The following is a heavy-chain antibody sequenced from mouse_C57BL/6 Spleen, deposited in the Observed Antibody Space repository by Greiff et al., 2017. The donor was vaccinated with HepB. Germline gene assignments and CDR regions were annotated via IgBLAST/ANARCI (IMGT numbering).Heavy chain of an antibody. Sequence: VQLVESGAELVKPGASVKISCKASGYAFSSYWMNWVKQRPGKGLEWIGQIYPGDGDTNYNGKFKGKATLTADKSSSTAYMQLSSLTSEDSAVYCGARVITTLYYFDYWGQGTTLTVSS. D-gene: IGHD1-1*01. CDR1: GYAFSSYW. J-gene: IGHJ2*01. CDR2: IYPGDGDT. V-gene: IGHV1-80*01. CDR3: ARVITTLYYFDY.